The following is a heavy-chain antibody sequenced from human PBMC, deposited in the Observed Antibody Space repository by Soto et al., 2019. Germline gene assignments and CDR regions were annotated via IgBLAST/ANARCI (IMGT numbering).Heavy chain of an antibody. CDR1: AFTFGDYA. CDR3: TREANRGWYGYGLAV. D-gene: IGHD6-19*01. J-gene: IGHJ6*02. V-gene: IGHV3-49*04. CDR2: IRTKAYGGTT. Sequence: PGGSLRLSCTASAFTFGDYAMSWVRQAPGKGVEWVGFIRTKAYGGTTEYAASVQGRFTVSRDDSKSIAYLQMNSLKTEDTAVYYCTREANRGWYGYGLAVWGQGTTVTVSS.